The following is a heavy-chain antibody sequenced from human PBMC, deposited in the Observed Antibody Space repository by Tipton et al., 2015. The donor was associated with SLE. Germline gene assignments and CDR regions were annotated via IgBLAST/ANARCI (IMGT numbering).Heavy chain of an antibody. J-gene: IGHJ4*02. D-gene: IGHD6-19*01. CDR1: GGSIGSHY. Sequence: LRLSCTVSGGSIGSHYWNWIRQSPGEGLEWIGYLSHSGSTNYNPSLKSRVTMSVDTSKNQFSLKMRSVTAADTAVYYCARDADFQWLVLDSWGQGTLVTVSS. CDR3: ARDADFQWLVLDS. CDR2: LSHSGST. V-gene: IGHV4-59*11.